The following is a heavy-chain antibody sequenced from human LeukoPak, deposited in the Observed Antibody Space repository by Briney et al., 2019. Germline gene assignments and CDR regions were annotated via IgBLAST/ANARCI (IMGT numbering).Heavy chain of an antibody. CDR2: ISAYNGNT. J-gene: IGHJ3*02. Sequence: ASVKVSCKASGYTFTSYGISWVRQAPGQGLEWMGWISAYNGNTNYAQKLQGRVTMTTDTSTSTAYMELRSLRSDDTAVYYCARVSRLSTSAETRVVVRKEWELRRRRTTTFDAFDIWGQGTMVTVSS. CDR1: GYTFTSYG. V-gene: IGHV1-18*01. D-gene: IGHD1-26*01. CDR3: ARVSRLSTSAETRVVVRKEWELRRRRTTTFDAFDI.